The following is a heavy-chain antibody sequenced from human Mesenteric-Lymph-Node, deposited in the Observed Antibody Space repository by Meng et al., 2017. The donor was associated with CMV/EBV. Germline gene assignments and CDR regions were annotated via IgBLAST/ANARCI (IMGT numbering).Heavy chain of an antibody. CDR3: AMNLATRWSAYFDY. D-gene: IGHD6-6*01. V-gene: IGHV3-15*01. Sequence: FTFTGAWMSWVRQAPGMGLEWVGRIKGKADGGTTDYSAPVKGRFTISRDDSQNTLYLQMSGLKTDDTAIYYCAMNLATRWSAYFDYWGQGTLVTVSS. CDR1: FTFTGAW. J-gene: IGHJ4*02. CDR2: IKGKADGGTT.